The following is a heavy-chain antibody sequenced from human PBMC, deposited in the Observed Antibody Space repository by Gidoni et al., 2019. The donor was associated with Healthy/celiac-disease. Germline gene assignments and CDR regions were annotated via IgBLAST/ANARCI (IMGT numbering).Heavy chain of an antibody. CDR2: INPSGGST. CDR3: ARDGYYDSSGYLSINWFDP. V-gene: IGHV1-46*04. Sequence: QVQLVQSGAEVKKPGASVKVSCKASGYTFTSYSLHWVRQAPGQGLEWMGIINPSGGSTSYAQKLQGRGTMTRDTSTSTVYMELSSLRSEDTAVYYCARDGYYDSSGYLSINWFDPWGQGTLVTVSS. CDR1: GYTFTSYS. D-gene: IGHD3-22*01. J-gene: IGHJ5*02.